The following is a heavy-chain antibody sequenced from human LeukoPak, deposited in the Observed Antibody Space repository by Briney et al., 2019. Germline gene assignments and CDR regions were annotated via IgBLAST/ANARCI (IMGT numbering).Heavy chain of an antibody. Sequence: PGGSLRLSCAASGFIFDDYAMHWVRQAPGKGLEWVSGISWNSGSIGYADSVKGRFTMSRDNAKNSLYLQMNSLRAEDMALYYCAKGPGRSITYYMDVWGKGTTVTVSS. CDR1: GFIFDDYA. V-gene: IGHV3-9*03. CDR2: ISWNSGSI. CDR3: AKGPGRSITYYMDV. J-gene: IGHJ6*03. D-gene: IGHD6-6*01.